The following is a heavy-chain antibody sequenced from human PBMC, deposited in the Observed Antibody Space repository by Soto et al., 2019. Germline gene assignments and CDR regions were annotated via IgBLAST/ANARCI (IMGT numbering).Heavy chain of an antibody. V-gene: IGHV4-31*03. D-gene: IGHD3-10*01. Sequence: QVQLQESGPGLVKPSQTLSLTCTVSGGSINNGGYYWSWIRQHPGKGLEWIGYIFYSGSTYYNPSLKSRVTISVDTSTNQFSLKLSSVTAADTAVYYCARALRGGSYGMDVWGQGTTVTVSS. CDR2: IFYSGST. CDR1: GGSINNGGYY. CDR3: ARALRGGSYGMDV. J-gene: IGHJ6*02.